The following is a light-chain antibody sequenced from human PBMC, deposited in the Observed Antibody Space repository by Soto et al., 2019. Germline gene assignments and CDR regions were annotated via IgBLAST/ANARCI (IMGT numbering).Light chain of an antibody. CDR3: QSVDGKYVV. CDR2: EDS. CDR1: SGSIASDY. J-gene: IGLJ2*01. V-gene: IGLV6-57*04. Sequence: NFMLTQSHSVSESPGQTVTISCTRSSGSIASDYVQWYQQRPGSAPINVIFEDSQRPSGVPDRFSGSIDSSSNSASLTISRLTTEDAADYYCQSVDGKYVVFGGGTKVTVL.